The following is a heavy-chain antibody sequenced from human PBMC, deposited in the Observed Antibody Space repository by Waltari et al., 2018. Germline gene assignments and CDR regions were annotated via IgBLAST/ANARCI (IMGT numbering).Heavy chain of an antibody. Sequence: QVQLQESGPGLVKPSETLSLTCSVSGGSISNYYWRWIRQPPGKGLEWIGYMYYTGSTNHSPSLKSRVTMSVDTSKNLLSLKLSSVTAADTAIYYCASSYSSSWHDYYYYGMDVWGQGTTVTVSS. CDR1: GGSISNYY. D-gene: IGHD6-13*01. CDR2: MYYTGST. CDR3: ASSYSSSWHDYYYYGMDV. J-gene: IGHJ6*02. V-gene: IGHV4-59*01.